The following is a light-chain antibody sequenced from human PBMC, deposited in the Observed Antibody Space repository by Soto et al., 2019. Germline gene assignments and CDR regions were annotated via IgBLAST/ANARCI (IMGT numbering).Light chain of an antibody. CDR2: DVS. Sequence: QSALTQPRSVSGSPGQSVTISCTGTSRDVGAYSYVSWYRQHPGKAPKPMIYDVSKRPSGVPDRFSGSKSGNTASLTISGLRAEDEADYYCCSYAGTYTFVFGGGTKLTVL. J-gene: IGLJ2*01. CDR3: CSYAGTYTFV. V-gene: IGLV2-11*01. CDR1: SRDVGAYSY.